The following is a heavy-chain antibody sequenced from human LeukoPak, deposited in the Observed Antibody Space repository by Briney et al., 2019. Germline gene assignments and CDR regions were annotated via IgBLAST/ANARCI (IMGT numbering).Heavy chain of an antibody. D-gene: IGHD3-22*01. CDR3: ARVGRGWDRYYDSSGYYFYAFDI. CDR2: INPNSGGT. J-gene: IGHJ3*02. CDR1: GYSLTGYY. Sequence: GASVKVSRKASGYSLTGYYMHWVRQAPGQGLEWMGRINPNSGGTNYAQKFQGRVTMTRDTSISTAYMELSRLRSDDTAVYYCARVGRGWDRYYDSSGYYFYAFDIWGQGTMVTVSS. V-gene: IGHV1-2*06.